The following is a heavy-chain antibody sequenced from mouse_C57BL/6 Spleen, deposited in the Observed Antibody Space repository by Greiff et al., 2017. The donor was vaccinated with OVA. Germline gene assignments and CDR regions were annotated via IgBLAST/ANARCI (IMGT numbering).Heavy chain of an antibody. D-gene: IGHD1-1*01. Sequence: VQLQQPGAELVKPGASVKMSCKASGYTFTSYWITWVKQRPGQGLEWIGDIYPGSGSTNYNEKFKSKATLTVDTSSSTAYMQLSSLTSEDSAVYYCAREWDYYGSSSHFDYWGQGTTLTVSS. CDR2: IYPGSGST. CDR1: GYTFTSYW. J-gene: IGHJ2*01. CDR3: AREWDYYGSSSHFDY. V-gene: IGHV1-55*01.